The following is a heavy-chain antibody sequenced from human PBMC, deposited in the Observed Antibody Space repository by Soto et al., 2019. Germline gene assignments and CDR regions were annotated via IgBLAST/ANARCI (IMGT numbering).Heavy chain of an antibody. Sequence: GGSLRLSCAVSGFTFSSSEMYWVRQAPGKGLEWISYIHPSGQPIFYADSVKGRFTISRDNANNSLFLQMNSLRAEDTAVYYCARRASRWGQGTMVTVSS. CDR2: IHPSGQPI. V-gene: IGHV3-48*03. CDR1: GFTFSSSE. J-gene: IGHJ3*01. D-gene: IGHD1-26*01. CDR3: ARRASR.